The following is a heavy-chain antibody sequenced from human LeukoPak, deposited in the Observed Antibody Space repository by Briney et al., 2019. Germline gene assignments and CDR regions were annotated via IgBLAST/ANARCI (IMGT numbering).Heavy chain of an antibody. Sequence: SVTVSCKASGGTFISYAISWVRQAPGQGLEWMGRIIPILGIANYAQKFQGRVTITADKSTSTAYMELSSLRSEDTAVYYCARTGSSGYDLSLESADYWGQGTLVTVSS. D-gene: IGHD5-12*01. CDR1: GGTFISYA. CDR3: ARTGSSGYDLSLESADY. J-gene: IGHJ4*02. CDR2: IIPILGIA. V-gene: IGHV1-69*04.